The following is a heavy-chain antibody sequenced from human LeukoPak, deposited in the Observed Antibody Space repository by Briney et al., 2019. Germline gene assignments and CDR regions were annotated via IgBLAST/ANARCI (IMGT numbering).Heavy chain of an antibody. J-gene: IGHJ4*02. D-gene: IGHD2-2*01. V-gene: IGHV1-69*13. CDR2: IIPMVGTA. Sequence: ASVKVSCKASGGTFSTYAISWVRQAPGQGPEGVGVIIPMVGTATYAQRFQGRVTITADESTSTAYMELSSLRSEDTAVYYCARDLYCNRTSCSVWGQGTLVIVSS. CDR1: GGTFSTYA. CDR3: ARDLYCNRTSCSV.